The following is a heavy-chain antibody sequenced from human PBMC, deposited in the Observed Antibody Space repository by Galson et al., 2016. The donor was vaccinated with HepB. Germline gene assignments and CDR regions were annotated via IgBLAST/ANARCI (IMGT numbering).Heavy chain of an antibody. D-gene: IGHD2-15*01. CDR1: GFTVSTSY. Sequence: SLRLSCAASGFTVSTSYMSWVRQAPGKGLEWVSVIYGGGSTTYADSVKGRLTISRHNSKNTLYLEMNSLRTEDTAVYYCARPLPNVGYGMDVWGQGTTVTVSS. J-gene: IGHJ6*02. V-gene: IGHV3-53*04. CDR3: ARPLPNVGYGMDV. CDR2: IYGGGST.